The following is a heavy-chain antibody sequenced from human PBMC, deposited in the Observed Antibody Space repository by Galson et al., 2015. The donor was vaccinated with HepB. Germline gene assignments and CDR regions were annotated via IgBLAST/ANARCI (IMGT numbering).Heavy chain of an antibody. V-gene: IGHV3-15*07. Sequence: SLRLSCAASGFSFRNAWLNWARQAPGKGLEWVGRIKSKTDGGTTDYAAPVQGRFTISRDDSKNTLYLQMNSLKTDDTAVYYCTTDIVTAVGTVDYWGQGTLVTVSS. D-gene: IGHD3-16*02. CDR1: GFSFRNAW. CDR2: IKSKTDGGTT. CDR3: TTDIVTAVGTVDY. J-gene: IGHJ4*02.